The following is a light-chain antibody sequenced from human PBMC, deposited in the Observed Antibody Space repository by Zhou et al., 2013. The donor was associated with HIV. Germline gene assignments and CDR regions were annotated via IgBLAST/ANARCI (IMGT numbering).Light chain of an antibody. CDR1: QRISTNY. J-gene: IGKJ3*01. V-gene: IGKV3-20*01. Sequence: EIVLTQSPGTLSLSPGERATLSCRASQRISTNYLAWYQQKPGQAPRLLIYGASSRAIGIPDRFSGSGSGTDFTLTISRLEPEDFAVYYCQQYGSFFGPGTKVDIK. CDR2: GAS. CDR3: QQYGSF.